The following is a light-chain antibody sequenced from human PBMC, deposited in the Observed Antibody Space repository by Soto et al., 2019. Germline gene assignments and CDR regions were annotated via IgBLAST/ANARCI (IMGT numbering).Light chain of an antibody. J-gene: IGKJ5*01. CDR2: LGS. Sequence: IVMTQSTLPRPVTPVSPASISCXCSQXLLHTNGFNYLDWYLQKPGQSPQLLIFLGSNRACGVPDRFSGSGSGTDFTLKISRVEAEDVGVYYCMQGLQTPPLFGQGTRLEIK. CDR1: QXLLHTNGFNY. CDR3: MQGLQTPPL. V-gene: IGKV2-28*01.